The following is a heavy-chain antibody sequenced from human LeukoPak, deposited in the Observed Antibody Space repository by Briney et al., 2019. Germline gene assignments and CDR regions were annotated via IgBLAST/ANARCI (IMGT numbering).Heavy chain of an antibody. Sequence: GGSLRLSCAASGFTFSSYSMNWVRQAPGKGLEWVSYISSSSRTIYYAESVKGRFTISRDNAKNSLDLQMNSLRAEDTAVYYCERSPPRYGIDYWGQGTLVTVSS. J-gene: IGHJ4*02. D-gene: IGHD5-18*01. V-gene: IGHV3-48*01. CDR3: ERSPPRYGIDY. CDR2: ISSSSRTI. CDR1: GFTFSSYS.